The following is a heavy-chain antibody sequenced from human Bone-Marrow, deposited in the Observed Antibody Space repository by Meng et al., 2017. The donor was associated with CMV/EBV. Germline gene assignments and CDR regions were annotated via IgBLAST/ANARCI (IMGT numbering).Heavy chain of an antibody. CDR2: IKRKTEGGTT. J-gene: IGHJ1*01. CDR1: GFTFRNAW. CDR3: VTGVGGY. V-gene: IGHV3-15*01. D-gene: IGHD3-16*01. Sequence: GESLKISCAASGFTFRNAWMSWVRQAPGKGLEWVGRIKRKTEGGTTDYGAPVNGRVTISRDDSKNTLYLQMDSLKTEDTAVYYCVTGVGGYWGQGTLVPVSS.